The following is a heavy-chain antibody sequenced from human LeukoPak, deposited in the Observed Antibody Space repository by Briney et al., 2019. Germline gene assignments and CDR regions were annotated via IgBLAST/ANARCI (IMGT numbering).Heavy chain of an antibody. CDR1: GFTFTSSA. CDR3: ARAPNYYDNSGCYRYNFFDP. CDR2: IVVGSGNT. Sequence: GASVKVSCKASGFTFTSSAVQWVRQARGQGLEWIGWIVVGSGNTNYAPKFQGRVTMTRDTSISTAYMELSRLRSNDTAIYYCARAPNYYDNSGCYRYNFFDPWGQGTLVTVSS. V-gene: IGHV1-58*01. D-gene: IGHD3-22*01. J-gene: IGHJ5*02.